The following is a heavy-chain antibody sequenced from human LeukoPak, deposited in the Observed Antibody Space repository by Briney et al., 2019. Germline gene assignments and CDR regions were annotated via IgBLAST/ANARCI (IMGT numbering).Heavy chain of an antibody. CDR2: IWYGGSNK. D-gene: IGHD2-15*01. J-gene: IGHJ6*02. Sequence: GGSLRLSCAASTYIFSDAWMNWVRQAPGKGLEWVAVIWYGGSNKYYADSVKGRFTISRDNSKNTLYLQMNSLRAEDTAVYYCARVVGLYYYYGMDVWGQGTTVTVSS. CDR1: TYIFSDAW. V-gene: IGHV3-33*08. CDR3: ARVVGLYYYYGMDV.